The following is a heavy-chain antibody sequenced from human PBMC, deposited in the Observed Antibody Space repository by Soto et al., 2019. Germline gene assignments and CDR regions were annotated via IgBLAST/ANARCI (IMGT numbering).Heavy chain of an antibody. V-gene: IGHV1-69*04. J-gene: IGHJ4*02. CDR2: IIPILGIA. CDR1: GGTFNSYT. CDR3: ARELQYYDILTCPDPWTYYFDY. Sequence: SCKASGGTFNSYTISWVRQAPGQGLEWMGRIIPILGIANYAQKFQGRVTITADKSTSTAYMELSSLRSEDTAVYYCARELQYYDILTCPDPWTYYFDYWGQGTLLTVSS. D-gene: IGHD3-9*01.